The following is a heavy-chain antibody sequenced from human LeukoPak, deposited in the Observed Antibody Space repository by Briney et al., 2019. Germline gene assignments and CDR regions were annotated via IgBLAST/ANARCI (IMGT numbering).Heavy chain of an antibody. CDR2: MNPNSGNT. D-gene: IGHD2-15*01. J-gene: IGHJ3*02. Sequence: ASVKVSCKASGYTFTSYDINWVRQATGQGLEWMGWMNPNSGNTGYAQKFQGRVTMTRNTSISTAYMELSSLRSEDTAVYYCARTYCSGSSCYGLGDAFDIWGQGTMVTVSS. V-gene: IGHV1-8*01. CDR1: GYTFTSYD. CDR3: ARTYCSGSSCYGLGDAFDI.